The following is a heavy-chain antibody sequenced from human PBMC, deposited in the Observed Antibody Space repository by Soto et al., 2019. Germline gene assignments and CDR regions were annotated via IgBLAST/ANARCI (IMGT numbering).Heavy chain of an antibody. Sequence: QVQLVQSGADVKKPGASVKVSCKASGYTFTNYGITWVRQAPGQGLEWMGWISGYNGNTNYAHKFKGRVTMTTDTSTTTDYMELRSLRSDDTAVYYCARDEVPAANWLDPWGQGTLVTVSS. CDR1: GYTFTNYG. D-gene: IGHD2-2*01. V-gene: IGHV1-18*01. J-gene: IGHJ5*02. CDR3: ARDEVPAANWLDP. CDR2: ISGYNGNT.